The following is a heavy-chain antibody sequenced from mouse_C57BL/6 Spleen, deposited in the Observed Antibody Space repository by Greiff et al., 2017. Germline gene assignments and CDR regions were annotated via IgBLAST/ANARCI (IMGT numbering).Heavy chain of an antibody. V-gene: IGHV1-81*01. J-gene: IGHJ4*01. CDR3: ARSHYDYDDYAMDY. Sequence: VQLQQSGAELARPGASVKLSCKASGYTFTSYGISWVKQRTGQGLEWIGEIYPRSGNTYYNEKFKGKATLTADKSSSTAYMELRSLTSEDSAVYFCARSHYDYDDYAMDYWGQGTSGTVSS. CDR1: GYTFTSYG. D-gene: IGHD2-4*01. CDR2: IYPRSGNT.